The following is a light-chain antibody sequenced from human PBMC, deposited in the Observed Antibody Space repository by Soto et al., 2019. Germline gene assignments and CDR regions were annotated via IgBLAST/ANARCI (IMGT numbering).Light chain of an antibody. CDR3: QQTYTSVAT. CDR1: QSISSY. V-gene: IGKV1-39*01. Sequence: DIQMTQPPSSLSASVGDRVTITCRASQSISSYLNWYQHKPGKAPNLLIYAATTLQSGVPSRFSGSGSGTDFTLTISSLQPEDFATYYCQQTYTSVATFGQGTKVDIK. CDR2: AAT. J-gene: IGKJ1*01.